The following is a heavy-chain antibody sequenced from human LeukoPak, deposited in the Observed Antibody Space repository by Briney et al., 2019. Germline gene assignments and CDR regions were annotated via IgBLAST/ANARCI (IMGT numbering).Heavy chain of an antibody. D-gene: IGHD3-22*01. V-gene: IGHV5-51*01. J-gene: IGHJ3*02. CDR1: GYSFTSYW. Sequence: GESLQISCQGSGYSFTSYWIGWVRQMPGKGLEWMGIIYPGDSDTRYSPSFQGQVTISADKSISTAYLQWSSLKASDTAMYYCARRGGYSSGYYYDDAFDIWGQGTMVTVPS. CDR2: IYPGDSDT. CDR3: ARRGGYSSGYYYDDAFDI.